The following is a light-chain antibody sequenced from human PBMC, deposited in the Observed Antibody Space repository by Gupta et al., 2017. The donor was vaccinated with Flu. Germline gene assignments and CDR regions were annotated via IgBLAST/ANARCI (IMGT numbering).Light chain of an antibody. CDR1: QGIYTW. J-gene: IGKJ1*01. V-gene: IGKV1-12*01. CDR2: AAS. CDR3: QQANSFPHT. Sequence: GDRVTITCRASQGIYTWLAWVQQKPGKAPDLLISAASSLQSGVPSRFRGSGSGTDFTLTINSLQPEDFATYYCQQANSFPHTFGQGTKVELK.